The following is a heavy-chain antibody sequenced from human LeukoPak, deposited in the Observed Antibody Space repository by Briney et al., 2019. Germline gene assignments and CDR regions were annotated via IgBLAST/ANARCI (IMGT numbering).Heavy chain of an antibody. CDR3: ARHEFASPFDS. CDR2: IFYTGDS. Sequence: PSETLSLTCTVSDGSIIGSYWSWIRQPPGKGLEWISYIFYTGDSNYNPSLKSRVAISLDTSTNQISLKLRSVTAADTAVYYCARHEFASPFDSWGQGTLVTVSS. D-gene: IGHD2-21*01. J-gene: IGHJ4*02. CDR1: DGSIIGSY. V-gene: IGHV4-59*08.